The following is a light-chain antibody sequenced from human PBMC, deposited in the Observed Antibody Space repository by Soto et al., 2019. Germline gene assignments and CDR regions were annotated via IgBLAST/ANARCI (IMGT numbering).Light chain of an antibody. CDR3: QTWGTGIPWV. CDR1: SGHSSYA. J-gene: IGLJ3*02. Sequence: QLVLTQSPSASASLGASVKLTCTLSSGHSSYAIAWHQQQPEKGPRSLMKLNSDGSHSKGDGIPDRFSGSSSGAERYLTISSLQSEDEADYYCQTWGTGIPWVFGGGTKLTVL. CDR2: LNSDGSH. V-gene: IGLV4-69*01.